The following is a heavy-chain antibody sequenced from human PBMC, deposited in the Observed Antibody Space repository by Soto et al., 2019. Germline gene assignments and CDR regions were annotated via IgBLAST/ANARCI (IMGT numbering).Heavy chain of an antibody. D-gene: IGHD3-9*01. CDR2: IYTSGST. CDR3: ARAYYDSLTGYYPWFDP. Sequence: SETLTLTCTVSGGSISRHYQSWIRQPPGKGLEWIGRIYTSGSTNYNPSLKSRVTMSVDTSKNQFSLKLSSVTAADTAVYYCARAYYDSLTGYYPWFDPWGQGTLVTVS. J-gene: IGHJ5*02. V-gene: IGHV4-4*07. CDR1: GGSISRHY.